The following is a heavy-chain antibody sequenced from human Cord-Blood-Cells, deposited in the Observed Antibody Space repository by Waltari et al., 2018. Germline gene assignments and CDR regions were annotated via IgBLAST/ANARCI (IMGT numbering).Heavy chain of an antibody. V-gene: IGHV1-69*12. J-gene: IGHJ4*02. CDR2: ISPIFGTA. Sequence: QVQLVQSGAEVKKPGSSVKVSCKASGGTFSSYAISWVRQAPGQGLEWMGGISPIFGTANDAPKFQGRVTITADESTSTAYMDLSSLISEVTAVYYCATYSEGYCSRTSCYDYWGQGTLVTVSS. CDR3: ATYSEGYCSRTSCYDY. CDR1: GGTFSSYA. D-gene: IGHD2-2*01.